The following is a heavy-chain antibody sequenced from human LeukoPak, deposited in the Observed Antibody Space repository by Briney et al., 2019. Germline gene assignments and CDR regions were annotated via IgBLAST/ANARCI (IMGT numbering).Heavy chain of an antibody. V-gene: IGHV3-9*01. J-gene: IGHJ6*03. CDR3: AKDSGYYYYMDV. CDR2: ISWNSGSI. Sequence: GGSLRLSCAASGFTFDDYAMHWVRQAPGKGLEWVSGISWNSGSIGYADSVKGRFTISRDNAKNSLYLQMNSLRAEDTAVYYCAKDSGYYYYMDVWGKGTTVTVSS. CDR1: GFTFDDYA.